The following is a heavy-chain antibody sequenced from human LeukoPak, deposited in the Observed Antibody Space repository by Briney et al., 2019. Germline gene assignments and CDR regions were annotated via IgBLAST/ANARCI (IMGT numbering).Heavy chain of an antibody. CDR3: ARGIDTFDY. CDR2: INPNSGGT. CDR1: VYTFTGYY. Sequence: ASVKVSCKASVYTFTGYYMHWVRQAPGQGLDWMGWINPNSGGTNYAQKFRGRVIMTRDTSISTAYMELSRLGSDDTAVYYCARGIDTFDYWGQRTLVTVSS. D-gene: IGHD2-15*01. J-gene: IGHJ4*02. V-gene: IGHV1-2*02.